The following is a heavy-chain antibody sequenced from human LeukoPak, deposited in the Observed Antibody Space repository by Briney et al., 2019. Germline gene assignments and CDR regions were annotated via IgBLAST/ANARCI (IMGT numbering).Heavy chain of an antibody. J-gene: IGHJ6*02. CDR1: GGSISSSSYY. CDR3: ARHLRGTDV. CDR2: IYYSGST. V-gene: IGHV4-39*01. Sequence: SETLSLTCTVSGGSISSSSYYWGWIRQPPGKGLEWIGSIYYSGSTYYNPSLKSRVTISVDTSKNQFSLKLSSVTAADTAVYYCARHLRGTDVWGQGTTVTVSS.